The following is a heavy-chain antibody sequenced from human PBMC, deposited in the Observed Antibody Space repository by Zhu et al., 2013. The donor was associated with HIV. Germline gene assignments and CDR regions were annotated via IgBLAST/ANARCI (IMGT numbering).Heavy chain of an antibody. D-gene: IGHD6-19*01. V-gene: IGHV1-69*01. CDR2: IIPIFGTA. CDR1: GSSFRTYG. Sequence: QVQLLQSGAEVKKPGSSVKVSCKVSGSSFRTYGLNWVRQAPGQGLQWMGGIIPIFGTANYAQKFQGRVTITADESTSTAYMELSSLRSEDTAVYYCARGSSGWSTLYYYYGMDVWGQGP. J-gene: IGHJ6*02. CDR3: ARGSSGWSTLYYYYGMDV.